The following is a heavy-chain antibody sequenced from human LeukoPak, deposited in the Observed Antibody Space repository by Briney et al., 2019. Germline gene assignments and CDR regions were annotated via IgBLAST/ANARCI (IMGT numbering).Heavy chain of an antibody. J-gene: IGHJ5*02. Sequence: SVKVSCKASGGTFSSYTISWVRQAPGQGLEWMGRIIPILGIANYAQKFQGRVTITADKSTGTAYMELSSLRSEDTAVYYCASGFLGYCSGGSCHWFDPWGQGTLVTVSS. D-gene: IGHD2-15*01. CDR2: IIPILGIA. CDR1: GGTFSSYT. V-gene: IGHV1-69*02. CDR3: ASGFLGYCSGGSCHWFDP.